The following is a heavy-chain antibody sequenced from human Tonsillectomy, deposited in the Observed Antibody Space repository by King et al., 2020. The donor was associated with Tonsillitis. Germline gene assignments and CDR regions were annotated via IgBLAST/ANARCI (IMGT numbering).Heavy chain of an antibody. J-gene: IGHJ4*02. CDR2: ISYDGSDK. Sequence: QLVQSGGGVVQPGRSLRLSCAASGFAFSDCGMHWVRQAPGKGLDWVATISYDGSDKDYGDSVRGRFTISRDNSRSTLYLQVNSLRADDTAVYYCAKECGAQYCSSASCSADYWGQGTLVTVSS. D-gene: IGHD2-2*01. CDR1: GFAFSDCG. CDR3: AKECGAQYCSSASCSADY. V-gene: IGHV3-30*18.